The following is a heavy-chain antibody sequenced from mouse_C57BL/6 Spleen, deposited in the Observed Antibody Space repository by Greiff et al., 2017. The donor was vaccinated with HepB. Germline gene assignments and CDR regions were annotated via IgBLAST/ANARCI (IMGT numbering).Heavy chain of an antibody. V-gene: IGHV1-9*01. CDR1: GYTFTGYW. J-gene: IGHJ4*01. Sequence: QVQLQQSGAELLKPGASVKLSCKATGYTFTGYWIEWVKQRPGHGLEWIGEILPGTGSTNYNEKFKGKATFTADKSSNTAYMQINSLTTEDSAIYSSARNYINPYYYAMYYWGQGTSVTVSS. CDR3: ARNYINPYYYAMYY. D-gene: IGHD2-5*01. CDR2: ILPGTGST.